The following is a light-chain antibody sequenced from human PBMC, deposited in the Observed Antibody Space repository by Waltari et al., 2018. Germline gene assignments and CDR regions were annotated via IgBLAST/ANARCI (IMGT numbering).Light chain of an antibody. V-gene: IGLV2-14*01. CDR3: SSFSSSRSVL. Sequence: QSALTQPASVSGSPGQSITISCTGTSSDVGAYNYVSWYQPYPGKAPKLMIYEVSNRPSGISNRFSGSKSGNMASLTISGLQAEDEADYYCSSFSSSRSVLFGGGTKLTVL. CDR2: EVS. CDR1: SSDVGAYNY. J-gene: IGLJ2*01.